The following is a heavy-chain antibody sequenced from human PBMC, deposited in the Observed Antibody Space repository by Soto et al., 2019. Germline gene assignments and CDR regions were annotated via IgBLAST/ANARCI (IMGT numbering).Heavy chain of an antibody. J-gene: IGHJ6*02. Sequence: LRLSCEASGFTFSNYWITWVRQAPEKGLEWVANINQDGGDQYYADSVKGRFTISRDNAKNSLYLQMNSLRAEDTGVYYCAREDGRNTMDVWGQGTTVTVSS. V-gene: IGHV3-7*05. CDR3: AREDGRNTMDV. D-gene: IGHD2-2*02. CDR1: GFTFSNYW. CDR2: INQDGGDQ.